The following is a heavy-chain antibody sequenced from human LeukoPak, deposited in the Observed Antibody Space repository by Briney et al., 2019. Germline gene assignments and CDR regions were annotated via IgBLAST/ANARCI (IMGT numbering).Heavy chain of an antibody. CDR2: IYTSGST. D-gene: IGHD3-16*01. Sequence: SETLSLTCTVSGGSINNYYWTWIRQPAGKGLEWIGRIYTSGSTNYNPSLKSRVTMSVDTSKSQFSLRLSSVTAADTAVYYCARGGYEYYYMDVWGKGTTVTVSS. V-gene: IGHV4-4*07. CDR3: ARGGYEYYYMDV. CDR1: GGSINNYY. J-gene: IGHJ6*03.